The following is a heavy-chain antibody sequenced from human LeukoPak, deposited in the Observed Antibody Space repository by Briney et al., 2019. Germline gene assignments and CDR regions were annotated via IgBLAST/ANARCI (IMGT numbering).Heavy chain of an antibody. CDR2: IRSKANSYAT. Sequence: PGGSLKLSGAASGFTFSGSAMHWVGQASGKGLDWFGRIRSKANSYATAYAASVKGRFTISRDDSKNTAYLQMNSLKTEDTAVYYCTRQIGPYYFDYWGQGTLVTVSS. J-gene: IGHJ4*02. V-gene: IGHV3-73*01. CDR1: GFTFSGSA. CDR3: TRQIGPYYFDY.